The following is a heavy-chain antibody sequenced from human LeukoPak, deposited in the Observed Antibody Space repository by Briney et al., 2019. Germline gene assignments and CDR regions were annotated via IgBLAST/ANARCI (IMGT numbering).Heavy chain of an antibody. D-gene: IGHD6-6*01. V-gene: IGHV4-39*01. Sequence: SETLSLTCTVSGGSISSSSYYWGWIRQPPGKGLEWIGSIYYSGSTYYNPSLKSRVTISVDTSKNQFSLKLSSVTAADTAVYYCASLPGIAARPPPRYWGQGTLVTVSS. CDR2: IYYSGST. CDR3: ASLPGIAARPPPRY. CDR1: GGSISSSSYY. J-gene: IGHJ4*02.